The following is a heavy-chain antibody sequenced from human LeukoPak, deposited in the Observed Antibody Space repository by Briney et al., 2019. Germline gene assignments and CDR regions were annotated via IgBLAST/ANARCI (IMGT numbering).Heavy chain of an antibody. Sequence: PGGSLRLSCAASGFTFSSYWMSWVRQAPGKGLEWVANIKQDGSEKYYVDSVKGRFTISRDNAKNSLYLQMNSLRAEDTAVYYCAREDSYYDSSGYVDYWAREPWSPSPQ. J-gene: IGHJ4*02. CDR2: IKQDGSEK. V-gene: IGHV3-7*01. D-gene: IGHD3-22*01. CDR3: AREDSYYDSSGYVDY. CDR1: GFTFSSYW.